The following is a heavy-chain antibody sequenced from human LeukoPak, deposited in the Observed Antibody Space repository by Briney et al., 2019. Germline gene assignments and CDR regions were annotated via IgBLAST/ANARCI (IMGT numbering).Heavy chain of an antibody. D-gene: IGHD3-10*01. Sequence: GASVKVSCKASGYTFTSYTINWVRQAPGQGLEWMGWISVHNGNTKYAQKLQGRVTLTTDTSTSTAYMELRSLRSDDTAVYYCARGRYYGSGSYYGYWGQGTLVTVSS. CDR2: ISVHNGNT. J-gene: IGHJ4*02. V-gene: IGHV1-18*01. CDR1: GYTFTSYT. CDR3: ARGRYYGSGSYYGY.